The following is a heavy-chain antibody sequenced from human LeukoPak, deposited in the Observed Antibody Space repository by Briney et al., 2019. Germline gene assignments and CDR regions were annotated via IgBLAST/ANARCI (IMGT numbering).Heavy chain of an antibody. CDR1: GFTFRNYG. CDR2: ISDSGYFT. J-gene: IGHJ4*02. CDR3: ATKTSTMSYYFDS. Sequence: PGGSLRLSCAASGFTFRNYGMSWLRQAPGKGLEWVSAISDSGYFTYYADSVKGRFAISRDNSKNTLFLQMNSLRAEDTAVYYCATKTSTMSYYFDSWGQGTLVTVSS. V-gene: IGHV3-23*01. D-gene: IGHD3-10*02.